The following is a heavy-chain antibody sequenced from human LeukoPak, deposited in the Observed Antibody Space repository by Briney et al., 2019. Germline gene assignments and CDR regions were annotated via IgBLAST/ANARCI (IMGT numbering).Heavy chain of an antibody. Sequence: NPSETLSLTCAVSGYSISRGNHWGWIRQPTEKGLEWIGSIFPSGTPYYNPSLKSRVTLSIDTSKNQFSLNLSAVTAADTAVYYCASLGGYQYGNFDYWGQGILVTVSS. CDR1: GYSISRGNH. CDR3: ASLGGYQYGNFDY. V-gene: IGHV4-38-2*01. J-gene: IGHJ4*02. CDR2: IFPSGTP. D-gene: IGHD2-2*01.